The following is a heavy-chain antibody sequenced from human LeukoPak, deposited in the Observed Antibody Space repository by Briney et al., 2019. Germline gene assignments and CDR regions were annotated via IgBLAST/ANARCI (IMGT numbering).Heavy chain of an antibody. CDR2: ISGSGGST. V-gene: IGHV3-23*01. D-gene: IGHD5-18*01. CDR1: GFTFSSYG. J-gene: IGHJ4*02. Sequence: PGGSLRLSCAASGFTFSSYGMSWVRQAPGKGLEWVSAISGSGGSTYYADSVKGRFTISRDNSKNTLYLQMNSLRAEDTAVYYCATRNSYGYYFDYWGQGTLVTVSP. CDR3: ATRNSYGYYFDY.